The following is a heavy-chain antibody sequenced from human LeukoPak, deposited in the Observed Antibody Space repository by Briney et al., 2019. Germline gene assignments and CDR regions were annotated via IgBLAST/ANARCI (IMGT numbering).Heavy chain of an antibody. Sequence: GGSLRLSCAASGFTFSSYSMNWVRQAPGKGLEWVSAISGSGGSTYYADSVKGRFTISRDNSKNTLYLQMNSLKTEDTAVYYCTSHSSGWFLLDYWGQGTLVTVSS. CDR3: TSHSSGWFLLDY. CDR2: ISGSGGST. CDR1: GFTFSSYS. D-gene: IGHD6-19*01. V-gene: IGHV3-23*01. J-gene: IGHJ4*02.